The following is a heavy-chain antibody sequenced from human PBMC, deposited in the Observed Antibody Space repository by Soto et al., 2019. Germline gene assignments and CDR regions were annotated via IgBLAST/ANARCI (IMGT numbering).Heavy chain of an antibody. D-gene: IGHD3-16*01. CDR3: ARQSSPVWGTPLIRPSYYYYGMDV. V-gene: IGHV5-51*01. J-gene: IGHJ6*02. Sequence: GESLKISCKGSGYSFTSYWIGWVRQMPGKGLEWMGIIYPGDSDTRYSPSFQGQVTISADKSISTAYLQWSSLKASDTAMYYCARQSSPVWGTPLIRPSYYYYGMDVWGQGTRVTVPS. CDR1: GYSFTSYW. CDR2: IYPGDSDT.